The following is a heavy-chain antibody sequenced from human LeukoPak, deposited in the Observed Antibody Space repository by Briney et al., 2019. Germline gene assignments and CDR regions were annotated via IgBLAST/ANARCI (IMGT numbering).Heavy chain of an antibody. D-gene: IGHD5-12*01. CDR1: GYTFTSYY. CDR3: ARGYSGYDPPGYYYYYMDV. J-gene: IGHJ6*03. V-gene: IGHV1-46*01. CDR2: INPSGGST. Sequence: ASVKVSCKASGYTFTSYYMHWVRQAPGQGLEWMGIINPSGGSTSNAQKFQGRVTMTRDMSTSTVYMELSSLRSEDTAVYYCARGYSGYDPPGYYYYYMDVWGKGTTVTVSS.